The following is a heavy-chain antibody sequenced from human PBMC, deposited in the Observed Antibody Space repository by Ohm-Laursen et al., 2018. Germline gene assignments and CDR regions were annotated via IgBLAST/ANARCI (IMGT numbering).Heavy chain of an antibody. CDR1: GFTFSNYG. V-gene: IGHV3-23*01. D-gene: IGHD1-26*01. J-gene: IGHJ4*02. CDR2: IGSSGGST. Sequence: SLRLSCAASGFTFSNYGMNWVRQAPGKGLEWVSAIGSSGGSTYYADSVKGRFTISRDNSKNTLFLQMNSLRAEDTALYYCAKLVGATDYWGQGPWSPSPQ. CDR3: AKLVGATDY.